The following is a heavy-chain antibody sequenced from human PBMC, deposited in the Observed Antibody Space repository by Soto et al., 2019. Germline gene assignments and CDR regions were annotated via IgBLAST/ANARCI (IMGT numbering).Heavy chain of an antibody. Sequence: SVKVYCKTSGYTFSSYSISWVRQAPGQGLEWMGRIIPMVGTPNYAQKFQGRVTFSADKSTSTAYMVLNSLISDDTAVYYCATDGGSTSSSAYNYFMDVWGKGTPVNVSS. J-gene: IGHJ6*03. CDR1: GYTFSSYS. CDR2: IIPMVGTP. CDR3: ATDGGSTSSSAYNYFMDV. V-gene: IGHV1-69*08. D-gene: IGHD3-16*01.